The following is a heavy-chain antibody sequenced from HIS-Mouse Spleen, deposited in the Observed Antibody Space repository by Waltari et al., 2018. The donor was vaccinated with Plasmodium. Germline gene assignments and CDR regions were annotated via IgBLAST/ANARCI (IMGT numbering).Heavy chain of an antibody. Sequence: EVQLVESGGGLVQPGGSLSLSCSASGFTFSSYWMIWVRQAPGKGLEWVANIKQDGSEKYYVDSVKGRFTISRDNAKNSLYLQMNSLRAEDTAVYYCASSWYWYFDLWGRGTLVTVSS. V-gene: IGHV3-7*01. CDR1: GFTFSSYW. D-gene: IGHD6-13*01. CDR3: ASSWYWYFDL. CDR2: IKQDGSEK. J-gene: IGHJ2*01.